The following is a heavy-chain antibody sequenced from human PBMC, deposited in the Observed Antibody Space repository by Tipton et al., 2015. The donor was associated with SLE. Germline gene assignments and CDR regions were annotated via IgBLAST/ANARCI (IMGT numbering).Heavy chain of an antibody. D-gene: IGHD6-19*01. J-gene: IGHJ3*02. CDR2: IYYSGST. CDR1: GNSISSSSYY. Sequence: TLSLTCTVSGNSISSSSYYWGWIRQPPGKGLEWIGSIYYSGSTYYNPSLKSRVTISVDTSKNQFSLKLSSVTAADTAVYYCARHGINSGWLGAFDIWGQGTMVTVSS. CDR3: ARHGINSGWLGAFDI. V-gene: IGHV4-39*01.